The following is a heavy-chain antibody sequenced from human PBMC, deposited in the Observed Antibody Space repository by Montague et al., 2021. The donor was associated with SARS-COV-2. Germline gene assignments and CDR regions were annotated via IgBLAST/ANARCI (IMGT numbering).Heavy chain of an antibody. CDR2: IYYSGST. V-gene: IGHV4-39*07. CDR1: DGSISSGSYY. J-gene: IGHJ4*02. Sequence: SETLSLTCTVSDGSISSGSYYWGWIRQPPGKGLEWIGSIYYSGSTYKNPSLKSRVTLSVDTSENHFSLKLSSVTAADTAVYYCARERSRGWDWGQGTLVTVSS. CDR3: ARERSRGWD. D-gene: IGHD6-19*01.